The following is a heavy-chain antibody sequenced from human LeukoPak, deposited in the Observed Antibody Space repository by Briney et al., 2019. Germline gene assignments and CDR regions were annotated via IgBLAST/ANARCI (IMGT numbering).Heavy chain of an antibody. CDR1: GGTFSSYA. CDR3: ARDLGGELELREWHFDP. J-gene: IGHJ5*02. CDR2: IIPIFGTA. V-gene: IGHV1-69*13. Sequence: ASVKVSCKASGGTFSSYAISWVRQAPGQGLEWMGVIIPIFGTANYAQKFQGRVTITADESTSTAYMELSSLRSEDTAVYYCARDLGGELELREWHFDPWGQGTLVTVSS. D-gene: IGHD1-7*01.